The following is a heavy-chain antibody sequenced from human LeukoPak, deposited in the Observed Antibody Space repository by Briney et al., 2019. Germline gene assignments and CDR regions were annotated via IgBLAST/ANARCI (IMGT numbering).Heavy chain of an antibody. V-gene: IGHV3-48*02. CDR1: GFTFSSYS. J-gene: IGHJ4*02. D-gene: IGHD3-22*01. CDR3: ARGQRHYDSSGYSSLDY. CDR2: ISGSTSTI. Sequence: PGGSLRLSCAASGFTFSSYSMNWVRQAPGKGLERISYISGSTSTIYYADSVKGRFTISRDNAKNSLFLQMNSLRDEDTAVYYCARGQRHYDSSGYSSLDYWGRGTLVTVSS.